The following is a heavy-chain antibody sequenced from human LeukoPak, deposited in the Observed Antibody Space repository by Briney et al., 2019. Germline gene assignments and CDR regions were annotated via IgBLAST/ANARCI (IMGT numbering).Heavy chain of an antibody. CDR2: VRYDGGNK. V-gene: IGHV3-30*02. J-gene: IGHJ3*02. Sequence: GGSQRLSCAASGFTFSGYGMHWVRQPPGKGLEWVAFVRYDGGNKYYADSVKGRFTISRDDSKNTLYLQMNSLRAEDTAVYYCVRGGFAAFEIWGQGTMVTVSS. CDR1: GFTFSGYG. CDR3: VRGGFAAFEI.